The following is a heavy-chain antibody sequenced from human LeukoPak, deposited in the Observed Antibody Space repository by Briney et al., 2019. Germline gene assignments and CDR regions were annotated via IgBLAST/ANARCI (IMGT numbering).Heavy chain of an antibody. CDR3: ARQGIPSSGSYLSYYYYMDV. Sequence: GESLKISCKGSGYSLTSYWIGWVRQMPGKGLEWMGIIYPGDSDTRYSPSFQGQVTISADKSISTAYLQWSSLKASDTAMYYCARQGIPSSGSYLSYYYYMDVWGKGTTVTVSS. CDR2: IYPGDSDT. V-gene: IGHV5-51*01. CDR1: GYSLTSYW. J-gene: IGHJ6*03. D-gene: IGHD3-10*01.